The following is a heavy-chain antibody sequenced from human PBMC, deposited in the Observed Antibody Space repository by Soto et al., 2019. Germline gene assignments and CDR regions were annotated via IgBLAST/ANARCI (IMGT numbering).Heavy chain of an antibody. V-gene: IGHV1-46*01. J-gene: IGHJ4*02. CDR3: ARANSYYGSGSYFDY. Sequence: ASVKVSCKASGYTFTSYYMHWVRQAPGQGLEWMGIINPSGGSTSYAQKFQGRVTMTRDTSTSTVYMELSSLRSEDTAVYYCARANSYYGSGSYFDYWGQGTLVTVSS. CDR1: GYTFTSYY. D-gene: IGHD3-10*01. CDR2: INPSGGST.